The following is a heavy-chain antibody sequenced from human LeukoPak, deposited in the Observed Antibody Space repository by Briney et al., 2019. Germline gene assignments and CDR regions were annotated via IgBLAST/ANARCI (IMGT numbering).Heavy chain of an antibody. Sequence: PSETLSLTCAVYGGSFSGYYWSWIRQPPGKGLEWIGEINHSGSTNYNPSLKSRVTISVDTSKNQFSLKLSSVTAADTAVYYWARGYLGGYYGSGSPRYFDYWGQGTLVTVSS. CDR2: INHSGST. J-gene: IGHJ4*02. CDR1: GGSFSGYY. CDR3: ARGYLGGYYGSGSPRYFDY. D-gene: IGHD3-10*01. V-gene: IGHV4-34*01.